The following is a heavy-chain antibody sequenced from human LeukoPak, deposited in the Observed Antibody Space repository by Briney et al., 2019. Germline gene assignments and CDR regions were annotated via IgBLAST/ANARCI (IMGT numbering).Heavy chain of an antibody. CDR1: GYTFSNYG. D-gene: IGHD6-13*01. J-gene: IGHJ4*02. CDR2: ISAYNGNT. Sequence: GASVKVSCKASGYTFSNYGISWVRQAPGQGLEWMGWISAYNGNTNSAPKLQGRVTMTTDTSTSTAYMELRSLRSEDTAVYYCARDSIAPFDYWGQGTLVTVSS. CDR3: ARDSIAPFDY. V-gene: IGHV1-18*01.